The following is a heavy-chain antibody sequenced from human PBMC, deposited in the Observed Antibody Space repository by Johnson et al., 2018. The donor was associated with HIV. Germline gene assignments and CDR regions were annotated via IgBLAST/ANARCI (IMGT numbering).Heavy chain of an antibody. CDR3: AKAGQMVAATSAFDI. CDR2: ISGSGDSP. Sequence: VQLVESGGGLIQSGGSLRLSCAASGFTFSSYAMSWVRQAPGKGLDWVSAISGSGDSPYYADSVPGRFTISRDNSKNTLYLQMNSLRAEDTAVYYCAKAGQMVAATSAFDIWGQGTMVTVSS. J-gene: IGHJ3*02. CDR1: GFTFSSYA. D-gene: IGHD2-15*01. V-gene: IGHV3-23*04.